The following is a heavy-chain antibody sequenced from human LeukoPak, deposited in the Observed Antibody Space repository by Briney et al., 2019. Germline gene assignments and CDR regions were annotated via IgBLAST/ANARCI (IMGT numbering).Heavy chain of an antibody. J-gene: IGHJ4*02. CDR1: GGSISSYY. D-gene: IGHD3-16*01. V-gene: IGHV4-59*01. CDR2: IYYSGST. Sequence: PSETLSLTCTVSGGSISSYYWSWIRQPPGKGLEWIGYIYYSGSTNYNPSLTSRVTISVDTSKNQFSLKLSSVTAADTAVYYCARDNKGVNDYWGQGTLVTVSS. CDR3: ARDNKGVNDY.